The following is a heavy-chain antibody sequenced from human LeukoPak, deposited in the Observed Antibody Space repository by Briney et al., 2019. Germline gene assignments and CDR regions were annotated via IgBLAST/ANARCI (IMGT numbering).Heavy chain of an antibody. CDR1: GACISSYY. Sequence: SETLSLTCTVSGACISSYYWSWIRQPPGKGLEWIEYIYYSGSTNYNPSLKSRVTISVDTSKTQFSLKLSSVTAADTAVYYCAALNVVITSWYFDLWGRGTLVTVSS. CDR2: IYYSGST. D-gene: IGHD3-22*01. CDR3: AALNVVITSWYFDL. V-gene: IGHV4-59*01. J-gene: IGHJ2*01.